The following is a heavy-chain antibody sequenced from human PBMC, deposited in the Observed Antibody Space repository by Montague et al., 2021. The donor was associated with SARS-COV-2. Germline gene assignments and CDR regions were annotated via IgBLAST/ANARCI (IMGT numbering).Heavy chain of an antibody. J-gene: IGHJ3*02. V-gene: IGHV4-61*01. CDR1: GGSVSSATGY. CDR3: ARGAGYSSSWYLAFEI. CDR2: IYYSGST. Sequence: SETLSPTCTVSGGSVSSATGYWSWIRQPPGKGLEWIGYIYYSGSTNYNPSLKSRVTISVDTSKNQFSLKLSSVTAADTAVYYCARGAGYSSSWYLAFEIWGQGTMVTVSS. D-gene: IGHD6-13*01.